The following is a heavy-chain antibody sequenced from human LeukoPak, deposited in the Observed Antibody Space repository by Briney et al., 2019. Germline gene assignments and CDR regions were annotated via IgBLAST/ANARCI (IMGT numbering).Heavy chain of an antibody. Sequence: ASVKVSCKASGYTFTSYGISWVRQAPGQGLEWMGWISAYNGNTNYAQKLQGRVTMTTDTSTSTAYMELRSLRSDDTALYYCARASYDIVVPDAFDIRGQGTMVTVSS. D-gene: IGHD2-2*01. CDR1: GYTFTSYG. V-gene: IGHV1-18*01. J-gene: IGHJ3*02. CDR3: ARASYDIVVPDAFDI. CDR2: ISAYNGNT.